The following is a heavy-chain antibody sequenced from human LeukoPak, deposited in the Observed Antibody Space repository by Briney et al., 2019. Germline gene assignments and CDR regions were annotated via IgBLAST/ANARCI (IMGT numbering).Heavy chain of an antibody. Sequence: PSETLSLTCTVSGDSISSSSYYWGWIRQPPGKGLEWIGSIYYSGSTYYNSSLKSRVTISVDTSKNQFSLKLSSVTAADTAVYYCATLRYCSSTSCRPTYYYYYYMDVWGKGTTVTVSS. CDR3: ATLRYCSSTSCRPTYYYYYYMDV. D-gene: IGHD2-2*01. J-gene: IGHJ6*03. V-gene: IGHV4-39*01. CDR1: GDSISSSSYY. CDR2: IYYSGST.